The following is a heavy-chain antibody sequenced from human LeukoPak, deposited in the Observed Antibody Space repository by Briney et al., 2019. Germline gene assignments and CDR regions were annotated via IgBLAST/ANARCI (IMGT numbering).Heavy chain of an antibody. V-gene: IGHV3-23*01. J-gene: IGHJ4*02. CDR2: ISGGGGST. D-gene: IGHD3-10*01. CDR1: GFTFTSYS. Sequence: GGSLRLSCAASGFTFTSYSMNWVRQAPGKGLEWVSTISGGGGSTYYADSVKGRFTISRDNSKNTLYLQVNSLRAEDTAVYYCARDRYYGSGSNYNGAKFDYWGQGTLVTVSS. CDR3: ARDRYYGSGSNYNGAKFDY.